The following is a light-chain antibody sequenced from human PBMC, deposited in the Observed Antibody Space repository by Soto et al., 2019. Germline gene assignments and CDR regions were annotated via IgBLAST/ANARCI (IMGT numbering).Light chain of an antibody. CDR2: KAS. V-gene: IGKV1-5*03. CDR1: QSISRS. Sequence: DIQMTQSPSTLSASVGDRVTITCRASQSISRSLAWYQQRPGKAPNLLIYKASSLETGVPSRFSGSGSGTEFTITITSLQPDDFATYYCQEYSSYLFSFGQGTKLEIK. CDR3: QEYSSYLFS. J-gene: IGKJ2*03.